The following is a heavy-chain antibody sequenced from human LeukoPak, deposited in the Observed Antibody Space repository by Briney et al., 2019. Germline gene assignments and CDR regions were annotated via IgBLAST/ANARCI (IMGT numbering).Heavy chain of an antibody. V-gene: IGHV3-23*01. CDR1: GFTFSSYA. CDR3: AKDSSGTRGYYFDY. CDR2: ISGSGGST. Sequence: PGGSLRLSCAAPGFTFSSYAMSWVRQAPGKGLEWVSAISGSGGSTYYADSVKGRFTTSRDNSKNTLYLQMNSLRAEDTAVYYCAKDSSGTRGYYFDYWGQGTLVTVSS. J-gene: IGHJ4*02. D-gene: IGHD2-15*01.